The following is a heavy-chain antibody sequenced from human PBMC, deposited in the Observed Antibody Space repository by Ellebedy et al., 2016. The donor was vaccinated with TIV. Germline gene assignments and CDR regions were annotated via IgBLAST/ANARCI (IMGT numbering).Heavy chain of an antibody. CDR3: TRAHSTVGYKPYH. CDR2: IDTGGSTI. J-gene: IGHJ5*02. CDR1: GFSFRDYW. Sequence: GGSLRLXXAASGFSFRDYWMHWVRQAPGEGLVWLSRIDTGGSTIDYADSVKGRFTISRDNAKNTLYLQINSLRAKDTAVYYCTRAHSTVGYKPYHWGQGILVTVTS. D-gene: IGHD5-24*01. V-gene: IGHV3-74*01.